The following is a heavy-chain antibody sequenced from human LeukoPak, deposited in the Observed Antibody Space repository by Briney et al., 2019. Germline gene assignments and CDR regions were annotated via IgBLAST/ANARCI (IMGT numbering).Heavy chain of an antibody. J-gene: IGHJ4*02. D-gene: IGHD6-13*01. V-gene: IGHV1-69*13. CDR1: GYTFTSYY. Sequence: SVKVSCKASGYTFTSYYMHWVRQAPGQGLEWMGGIIPIFGTANYAQKFQGRVTITADESTSTAYMELSSLRSEDTAVYYCARGRAAALSYYFDYWGQGTLVTVSS. CDR3: ARGRAAALSYYFDY. CDR2: IIPIFGTA.